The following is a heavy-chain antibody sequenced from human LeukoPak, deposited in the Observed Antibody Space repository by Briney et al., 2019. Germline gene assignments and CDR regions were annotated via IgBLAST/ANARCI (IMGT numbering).Heavy chain of an antibody. Sequence: ASVKVSFKASGYIFTSYSINWVRQAPGQGLEWMAWISGYNGNTNYAQKFHGRVTVTRDTSTSTAYMELRSLRSDDTAVYFCARGMSGYAEDPFDIWGQGTVVTASS. V-gene: IGHV1-18*01. CDR1: GYIFTSYS. D-gene: IGHD2-2*01. CDR3: ARGMSGYAEDPFDI. CDR2: ISGYNGNT. J-gene: IGHJ3*02.